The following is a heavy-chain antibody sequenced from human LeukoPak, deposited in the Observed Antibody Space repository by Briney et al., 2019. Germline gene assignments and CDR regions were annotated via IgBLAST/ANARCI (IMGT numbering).Heavy chain of an antibody. D-gene: IGHD3-10*01. CDR2: INPNSGGT. CDR3: ARGSSGNYYYMDV. CDR1: GGTFSSYA. J-gene: IGHJ6*03. V-gene: IGHV1-2*02. Sequence: ASVKVSCKASGGTFSSYAISWVRQAPGQGHEWMGWINPNSGGTNFAQKFQGRVAVTRDTSISTAYMELSRLKSDDTAVYYCARGSSGNYYYMDVWGKGTTVTVSS.